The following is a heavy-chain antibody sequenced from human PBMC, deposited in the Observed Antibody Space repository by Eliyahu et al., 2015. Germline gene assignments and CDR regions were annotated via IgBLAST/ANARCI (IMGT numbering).Heavy chain of an antibody. CDR2: IIPMFNIA. V-gene: IGHV1-69*04. D-gene: IGHD1-26*01. CDR1: GGTFSSYS. J-gene: IGHJ6*02. Sequence: QVQLVQSETEVKKPGSSVRVSCKASGGTFSSYSISWVRQAPGQGLEWVGRIIPMFNIANYAQKFQGRMTIIADRSTSTAHLDLSSLRSDDTAVYYCARSINSGTYFHHGMDVWGQGTTVTVSS. CDR3: ARSINSGTYFHHGMDV.